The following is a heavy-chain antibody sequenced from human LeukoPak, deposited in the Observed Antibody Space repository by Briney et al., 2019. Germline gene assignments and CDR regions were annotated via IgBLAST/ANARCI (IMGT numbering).Heavy chain of an antibody. CDR3: ARDPSSSWYYYYYYMDV. J-gene: IGHJ6*03. Sequence: GGSLRLSCAASGFTFSSYWMHLVRQAPGKGLVWVSRINSDGSTPIYADSVKGRYTISRHNAKNALYLQMNSLRAEDTAVYYCARDPSSSWYYYYYYMDVWGKGTTVTVSS. V-gene: IGHV3-74*01. CDR2: INSDGSTP. D-gene: IGHD6-13*01. CDR1: GFTFSSYW.